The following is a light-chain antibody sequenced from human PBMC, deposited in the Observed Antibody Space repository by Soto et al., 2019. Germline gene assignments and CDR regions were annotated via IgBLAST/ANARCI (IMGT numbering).Light chain of an antibody. V-gene: IGKV1-27*01. Sequence: DIQMTQSPSSLSASLGDRVTITCRASQGIGVYLAWFQQKPGKVPKLLIYAASALQSGVPSRFRGSGSGTDFTLTISSLQPEDIATYYCQKYNSAPLTFGGGTRVEIK. CDR2: AAS. J-gene: IGKJ4*01. CDR1: QGIGVY. CDR3: QKYNSAPLT.